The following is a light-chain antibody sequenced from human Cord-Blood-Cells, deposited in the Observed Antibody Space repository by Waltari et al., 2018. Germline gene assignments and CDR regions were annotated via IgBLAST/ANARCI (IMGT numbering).Light chain of an antibody. CDR2: QDS. J-gene: IGLJ2*01. CDR3: QAWDSSTVV. V-gene: IGLV3-1*01. CDR1: KLGAKY. Sequence: SYELTQPPSVSVSPGQTASLPCPGDKLGAKYACWYQQKPGQSPVLVIYQDSKRPSGIPERFSGTNSGNTATLTISGTQAMDEADYYCQAWDSSTVVFGGGTKLTVL.